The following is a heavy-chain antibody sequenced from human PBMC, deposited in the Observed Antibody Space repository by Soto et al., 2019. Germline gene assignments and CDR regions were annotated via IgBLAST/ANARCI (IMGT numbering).Heavy chain of an antibody. V-gene: IGHV4-59*01. CDR3: ARFFPDCSSTSCYFDY. Sequence: SETLSLTCTVSGGSISSYYWSWIRQPPGKGLEWIGYIYYSGSTNYNPSLKSRVTISVDTSKNQFSLKLSSVTAADTAVYYCARFFPDCSSTSCYFDYWGQGTLVTVSS. CDR2: IYYSGST. J-gene: IGHJ4*02. D-gene: IGHD2-2*01. CDR1: GGSISSYY.